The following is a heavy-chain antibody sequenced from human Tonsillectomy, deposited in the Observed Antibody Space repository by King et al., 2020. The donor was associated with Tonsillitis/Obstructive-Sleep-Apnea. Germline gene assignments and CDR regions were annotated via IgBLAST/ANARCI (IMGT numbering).Heavy chain of an antibody. Sequence: FQLVQSGAEVKKPGESLRISCKGFGYGFPSYWIAWVRQMPGRGLEWMGIIYPGDSDTRYSPSFQGQVTISADKSIRTANLQWNNLKTSDTAIYYCARPTGDCSGGNCYSDYWGKGTLVTVSS. CDR3: ARPTGDCSGGNCYSDY. V-gene: IGHV5-51*01. J-gene: IGHJ4*02. D-gene: IGHD2-15*01. CDR2: IYPGDSDT. CDR1: GYGFPSYW.